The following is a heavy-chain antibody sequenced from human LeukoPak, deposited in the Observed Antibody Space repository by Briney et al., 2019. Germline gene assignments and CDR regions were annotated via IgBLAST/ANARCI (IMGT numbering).Heavy chain of an antibody. Sequence: GASVKVSCKASGYTFTSYDINWVRQATGQGLEWMGWINPNSGGTNYAQKFQGRVTMTRDTSISTAYMELSRLRSDDTAVYYCARGAMTSWSPLNWFDPWGQGTLVTVSS. CDR1: GYTFTSYD. CDR2: INPNSGGT. D-gene: IGHD2-2*01. CDR3: ARGAMTSWSPLNWFDP. V-gene: IGHV1-2*02. J-gene: IGHJ5*02.